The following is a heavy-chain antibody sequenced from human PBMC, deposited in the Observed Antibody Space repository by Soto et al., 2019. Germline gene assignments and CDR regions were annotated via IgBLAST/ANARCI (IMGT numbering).Heavy chain of an antibody. Sequence: SETLSLTCTVSNFSVLTSIYYWAWIRQPPGKGLEWVGTVYYTGTTYYNPSLQSRVTISIDTSKNQFFLNLNSVTAADTAVYYCARNWNLALVPAAYFDSWGQGTLVTVS. J-gene: IGHJ4*02. CDR1: NFSVLTSIYY. CDR2: VYYTGTT. D-gene: IGHD2-2*01. CDR3: ARNWNLALVPAAYFDS. V-gene: IGHV4-39*01.